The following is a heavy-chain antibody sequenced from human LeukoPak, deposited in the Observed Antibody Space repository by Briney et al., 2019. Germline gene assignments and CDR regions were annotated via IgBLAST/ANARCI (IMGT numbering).Heavy chain of an antibody. CDR3: ARGGIQLWFYYYYYMDV. CDR1: GFTFSSYW. J-gene: IGHJ6*03. D-gene: IGHD5-18*01. V-gene: IGHV3-74*01. Sequence: GGSLRLSCAASGFTFSSYWMHWVRHAPGKGLVWVSRINTDGSSTSYADSVKGRFTISRDNAKNTLYLQMNSLRAEDTAVYYCARGGIQLWFYYYYYMDVWGKGTTVTVSS. CDR2: INTDGSST.